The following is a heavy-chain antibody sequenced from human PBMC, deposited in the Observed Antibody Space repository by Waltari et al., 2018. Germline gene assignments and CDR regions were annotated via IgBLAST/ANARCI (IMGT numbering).Heavy chain of an antibody. CDR1: GFTFSSYS. J-gene: IGHJ6*02. V-gene: IGHV3-21*01. Sequence: EVQLVESGGGLVKPGGSLRLSCAASGFTFSSYSMNWVRQAPGKGLEWVSSISSSSSYIYYADSVKGRFTISRDNAKNSLYLQMSSLRAEDTAVYYCAGYTTGDYYYYGMDVWGQGTTVTVSS. CDR2: ISSSSSYI. CDR3: AGYTTGDYYYYGMDV. D-gene: IGHD6-13*01.